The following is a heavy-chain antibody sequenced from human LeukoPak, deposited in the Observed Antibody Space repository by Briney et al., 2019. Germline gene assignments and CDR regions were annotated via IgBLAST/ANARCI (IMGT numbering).Heavy chain of an antibody. CDR2: IGTAGDT. J-gene: IGHJ5*02. CDR1: GFTFSSYD. D-gene: IGHD3-22*01. Sequence: GGSLRLSCAASGFTFSSYDMHWVRQATGKGLEWVSAIGTAGDTYYPGSVKGRFTISRENAKNSLYLQMNSLRAGDTAVYYCARGASLGYYDSSGYPPSGPWGQGTLVTVSS. CDR3: ARGASLGYYDSSGYPPSGP. V-gene: IGHV3-13*01.